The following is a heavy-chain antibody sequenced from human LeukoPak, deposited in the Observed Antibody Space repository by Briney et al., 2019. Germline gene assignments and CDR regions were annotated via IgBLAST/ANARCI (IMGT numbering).Heavy chain of an antibody. Sequence: SVKVSCKASGYTFTSYGISWVRQAPGQGLEWMGGIIPIFGTANYAQKFQGRVTITADKSTSTAYMELSSLRSEDTAVYYCARVLWRCSSTSCYRASDYYYYMDVWGKGTTVTVSS. D-gene: IGHD2-2*01. V-gene: IGHV1-69*06. CDR1: GYTFTSYG. J-gene: IGHJ6*03. CDR3: ARVLWRCSSTSCYRASDYYYYMDV. CDR2: IIPIFGTA.